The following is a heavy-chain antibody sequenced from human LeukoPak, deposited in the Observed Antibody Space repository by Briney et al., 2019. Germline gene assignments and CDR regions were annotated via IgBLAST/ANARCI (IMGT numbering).Heavy chain of an antibody. D-gene: IGHD3-22*01. J-gene: IGHJ4*02. V-gene: IGHV1-18*01. CDR3: ERENYYDSSGYYWD. CDR2: ISAYNGNT. Sequence: GASVKVSCKASGYTFTSYGISWVRQAPGQGLEWMGWISAYNGNTNYAQKLQGRVTITADKSTITTYMELSSLRSEDTAVYYCERENYYDSSGYYWDWGQGTLVTVSS. CDR1: GYTFTSYG.